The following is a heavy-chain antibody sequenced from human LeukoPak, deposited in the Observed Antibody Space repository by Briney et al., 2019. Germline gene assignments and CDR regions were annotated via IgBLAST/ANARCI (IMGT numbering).Heavy chain of an antibody. J-gene: IGHJ4*02. V-gene: IGHV1-69*04. CDR3: ARRFRQSDY. Sequence: SVKVSCKASGGTFSSFAISWVRQAPGQGLEWLAWISPYNGNTKYAQKFQGRVTITADKSTSTAYMELSSLRSEDTAVYYCARRFRQSDYWGQGTLVTVSS. CDR2: ISPYNGNT. CDR1: GGTFSSFA.